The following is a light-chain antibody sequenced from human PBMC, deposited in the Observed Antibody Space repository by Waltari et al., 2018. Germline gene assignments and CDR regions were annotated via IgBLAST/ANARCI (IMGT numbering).Light chain of an antibody. CDR2: DVT. CDR1: SSDVGAYFY. J-gene: IGLJ2*01. Sequence: QSAPTQPASVSGSPGKSITLPCTGTSSDVGAYFYVPWYQHHPGKAPKPMIYDVTYRPSGVSNRFSGSKSGNTASLTVSGLQAEDEADYYCSSYTRNSPHVVFGGGTKLTVL. V-gene: IGLV2-14*03. CDR3: SSYTRNSPHVV.